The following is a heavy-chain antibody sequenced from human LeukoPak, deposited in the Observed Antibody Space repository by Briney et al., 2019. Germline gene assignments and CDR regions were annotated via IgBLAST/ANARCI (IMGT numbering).Heavy chain of an antibody. J-gene: IGHJ4*02. CDR1: GGSISSYY. D-gene: IGHD6-19*01. CDR3: ARERGAGPFDY. Sequence: PSETLSLTCTVSGGSISSYYWSWIRQPPGKGLEWIGYIYYSGSTNYNPSLKSRVTISVDTSKNQFSLKLSSVTAADTAVYYCARERGAGPFDYWGQGTLVTVS. CDR2: IYYSGST. V-gene: IGHV4-59*01.